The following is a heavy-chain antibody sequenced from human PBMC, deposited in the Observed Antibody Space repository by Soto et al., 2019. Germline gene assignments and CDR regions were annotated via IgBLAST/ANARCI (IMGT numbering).Heavy chain of an antibody. V-gene: IGHV3-30*18. CDR3: AKWLSSITIFGVVITDYGMDV. Sequence: QVQLVESGGGVVQPGRSLRLSCAASGFSFSTFGMHWVRQAPGKGPEWVAVISYDGSNKYYADSVKGRFTISRDNSKNTLYLQMNSLRAEDTALYYCAKWLSSITIFGVVITDYGMDVWGQGTTVTVSS. CDR2: ISYDGSNK. D-gene: IGHD3-3*01. J-gene: IGHJ6*02. CDR1: GFSFSTFG.